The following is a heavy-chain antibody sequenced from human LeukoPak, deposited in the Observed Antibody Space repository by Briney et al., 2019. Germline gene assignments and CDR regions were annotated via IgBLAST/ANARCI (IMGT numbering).Heavy chain of an antibody. CDR3: AREYYDILTGHRGPFDP. CDR1: GGSISSNY. V-gene: IGHV4-4*07. J-gene: IGHJ5*02. Sequence: SETLSLTCTVSGGSISSNYWSWIRQPAGKGLEWIGRIYTSGSTNYNPSLKSRVTMSVDTSKNQFSLKLSSVTAADTAMYYCAREYYDILTGHRGPFDPWGQGTLVTVSS. CDR2: IYTSGST. D-gene: IGHD3-9*01.